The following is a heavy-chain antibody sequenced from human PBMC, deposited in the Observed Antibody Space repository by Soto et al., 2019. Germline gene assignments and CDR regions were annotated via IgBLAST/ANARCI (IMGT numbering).Heavy chain of an antibody. CDR3: ARDSMGFDY. CDR1: GFTFSYYA. D-gene: IGHD3-3*02. Sequence: LRLSCAPSGFTFSYYAMHWVRQAPGKGLEWVAVISYDGSNKNYADSVKGRFTISRDNSKNTLCLQMNSLRTEDTAVYYCARDSMGFDYWGQGTLVTVSS. J-gene: IGHJ4*02. V-gene: IGHV3-30-3*01. CDR2: ISYDGSNK.